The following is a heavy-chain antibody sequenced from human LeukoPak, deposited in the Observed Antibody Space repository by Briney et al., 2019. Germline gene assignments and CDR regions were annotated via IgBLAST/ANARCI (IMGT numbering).Heavy chain of an antibody. CDR1: GGSISSYY. CDR3: ARDAGATTGALPFDP. D-gene: IGHD1-26*01. V-gene: IGHV4-59*01. CDR2: IYYSGST. J-gene: IGHJ5*02. Sequence: KSSETLSLTCTVSGGSISSYYWSWIRQPPGKGLEWIGYIYYSGSTNYNPSLKSRVTISVDTSKNQFSLKLSSLTAADTAVYYCARDAGATTGALPFDPWGQGTLVTVSS.